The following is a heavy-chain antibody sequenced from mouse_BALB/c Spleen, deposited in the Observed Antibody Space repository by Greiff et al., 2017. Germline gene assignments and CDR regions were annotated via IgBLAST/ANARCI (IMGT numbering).Heavy chain of an antibody. D-gene: IGHD3-2*01. CDR3: AVTLWTAGATYNYAMDD. CDR2: ISSGSSTI. J-gene: IGHJ4*01. V-gene: IGHV5-17*02. Sequence: EVKLVESGGGLVQPGGSRKLSCAASGFTFSSFGMHWVRQAPEKGLEWVAYISSGSSTIYYADTVKGRFTISRDNPKNTLFLQMTSLRSEDTAMYYCAVTLWTAGATYNYAMDDWGQGTSVTVSS. CDR1: GFTFSSFG.